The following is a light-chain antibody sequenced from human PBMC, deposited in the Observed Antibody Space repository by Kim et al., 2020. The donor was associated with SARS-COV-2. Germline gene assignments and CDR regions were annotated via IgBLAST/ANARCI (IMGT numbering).Light chain of an antibody. CDR2: YDR. J-gene: IGLJ1*01. CDR1: NIGNKN. Sequence: SYELTQPPSVSVAPGKTARITCGGDNIGNKNVHWYQQKPGQAPVLVIYYDRDRPSGIPERFSGSNSGNTATLPTSRVEAGGETFYFCQVWGGSNAHYVFATGPKV. CDR3: QVWGGSNAHYV. V-gene: IGLV3-21*04.